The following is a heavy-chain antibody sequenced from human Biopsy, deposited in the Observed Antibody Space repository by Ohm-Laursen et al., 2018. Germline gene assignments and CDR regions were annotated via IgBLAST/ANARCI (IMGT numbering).Heavy chain of an antibody. CDR2: INPHSGTT. V-gene: IGHV1-2*02. CDR3: AKGQDVRGGAEYFQH. CDR1: GYTFTGQY. J-gene: IGHJ1*01. D-gene: IGHD2-15*01. Sequence: ASVKVSCKSSGYTFTGQYLHWVRQVPGQGLEWMGWINPHSGTTKFAQDFQGRVTMTRDTSITTAYMELRRLRSDDKAVYYCAKGQDVRGGAEYFQHWGQGALVTVSS.